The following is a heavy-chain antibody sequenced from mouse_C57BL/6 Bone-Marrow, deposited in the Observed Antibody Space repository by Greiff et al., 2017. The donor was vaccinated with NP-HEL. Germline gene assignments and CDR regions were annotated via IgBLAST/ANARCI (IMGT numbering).Heavy chain of an antibody. CDR2: IYPRSGNT. D-gene: IGHD2-4*01. Sequence: LMESGAELARPGASVKLSCKASGYTFTSYGISWVKQRTGQGLEWIGEIYPRSGNTYYNEKFKGKATLTADKSSSTAYMELRSLTSEDSAVYFCARWRDYDPFAYWGQGTLVTVSA. CDR1: GYTFTSYG. CDR3: ARWRDYDPFAY. V-gene: IGHV1-81*01. J-gene: IGHJ3*01.